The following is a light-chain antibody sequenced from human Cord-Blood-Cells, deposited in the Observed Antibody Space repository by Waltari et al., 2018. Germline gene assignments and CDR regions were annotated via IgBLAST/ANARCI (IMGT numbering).Light chain of an antibody. CDR2: EGS. CDR1: SSDVGSYNL. CDR3: CSYAGSSTYVV. V-gene: IGLV2-23*01. J-gene: IGLJ2*01. Sequence: QSALTQPASVSGSPGQSITISCTGTSSDVGSYNLFSWYQQHPGKAPKLTIYEGSKRPSGVSNRFAGSKSGNTASLTISGLQAEDEADYYCCSYAGSSTYVVFGGVTKLTVL.